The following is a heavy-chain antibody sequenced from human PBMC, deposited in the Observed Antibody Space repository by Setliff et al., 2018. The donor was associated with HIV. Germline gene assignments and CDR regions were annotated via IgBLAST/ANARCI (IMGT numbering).Heavy chain of an antibody. J-gene: IGHJ4*02. CDR2: ISIGSGGAI. CDR3: ARDWRHGYDLNFDY. V-gene: IGHV3-48*03. Sequence: LRLSCAASGFTFRNYKFNWVRQAPGRGLEWVSSISIGSGGAIDYADSVQGRFTISRDNSKNSLYLQMNSLRVEDTAVYYCARDWRHGYDLNFDYWGQGTLVTVSS. D-gene: IGHD5-12*01. CDR1: GFTFRNYK.